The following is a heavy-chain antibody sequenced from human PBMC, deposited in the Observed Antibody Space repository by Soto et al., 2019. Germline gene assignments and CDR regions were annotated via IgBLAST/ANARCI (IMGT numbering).Heavy chain of an antibody. CDR1: GGSISSYY. Sequence: QVQLQESGPGLVKPSETLSLTCTVSGGSISSYYWSWIRQPPGKGLEWIGYIYYSGSTNYNPSLKSRVTISVDTSKNQFSLKLSSVIAADTAVYYCARRVAGYFDLWGRGTLVTVSS. D-gene: IGHD2-15*01. V-gene: IGHV4-59*01. J-gene: IGHJ2*01. CDR2: IYYSGST. CDR3: ARRVAGYFDL.